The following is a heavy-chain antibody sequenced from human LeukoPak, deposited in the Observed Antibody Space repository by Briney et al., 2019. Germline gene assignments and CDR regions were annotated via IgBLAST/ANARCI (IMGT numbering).Heavy chain of an antibody. J-gene: IGHJ6*02. D-gene: IGHD2/OR15-2a*01. V-gene: IGHV3-11*06. CDR1: GFTFSDYY. CDR3: ARVGQEYYYGMDV. CDR2: ISSSTGYT. Sequence: GGSLRLSCAASGFTFSDYYMAWIRQAPGKGLEWVSYISSSTGYTNYGDSLKGRFTISRDNPKNSLYLQMNSLRDEDTAVYCCARVGQEYYYGMDVWGQGTTVTVSS.